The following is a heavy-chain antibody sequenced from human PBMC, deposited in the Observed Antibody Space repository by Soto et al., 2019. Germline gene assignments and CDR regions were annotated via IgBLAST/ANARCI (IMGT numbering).Heavy chain of an antibody. Sequence: EVQLLESGGGLVQPGGSLRLSCAASGFTFSSYAMNWLRQAPGKGLEWVSTISGSGGSTYYAHTSTYYADSVKGRFTISRDNSKNTLYLQMNSLRAEDTAVYYCAKVGGTSHPPIPVDYWCQGTLVTVSS. J-gene: IGHJ4*02. CDR2: ISGSGGSTYYAHTST. CDR3: AKVGGTSHPPIPVDY. CDR1: GFTFSSYA. D-gene: IGHD2-21*01. V-gene: IGHV3-23*01.